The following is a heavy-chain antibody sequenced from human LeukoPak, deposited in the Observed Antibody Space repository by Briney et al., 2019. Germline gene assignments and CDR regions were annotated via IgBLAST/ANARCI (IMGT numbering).Heavy chain of an antibody. Sequence: PGGSLRLSCAASGFTVSSNYMSWVRQAPGKGLEWVSVIYSGGSTYYADSVKGRFTISRDNSKNTLYLQMNSLRAEDRAVYYCARDYYDSSGQNWFDPWGQGTLVTVSS. CDR3: ARDYYDSSGQNWFDP. D-gene: IGHD3-22*01. V-gene: IGHV3-53*01. J-gene: IGHJ5*02. CDR2: IYSGGST. CDR1: GFTVSSNY.